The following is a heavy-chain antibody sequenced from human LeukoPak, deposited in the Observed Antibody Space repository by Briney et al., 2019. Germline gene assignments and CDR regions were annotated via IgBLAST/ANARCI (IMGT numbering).Heavy chain of an antibody. CDR2: INSDGSST. J-gene: IGHJ6*02. CDR3: AGGGPDYSYYGVGV. D-gene: IGHD2-15*01. Sequence: GGSLRLSCAASGFTFSSYWMHWVRQAPGKGLVWVSRINSDGSSTNYADSVKGRFTISRDNAKNTLYLQMNSLRAEDTAVYYCAGGGPDYSYYGVGVWGQGTTVTVSS. V-gene: IGHV3-74*01. CDR1: GFTFSSYW.